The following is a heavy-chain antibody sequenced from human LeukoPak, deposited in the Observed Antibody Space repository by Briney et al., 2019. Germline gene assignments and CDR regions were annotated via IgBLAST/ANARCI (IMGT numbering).Heavy chain of an antibody. CDR1: GGSFSGYY. CDR2: INHSGST. J-gene: IGHJ4*02. D-gene: IGHD6-19*01. Sequence: SETLSLTCAVYGGSFSGYYWSWIRQPPGKGLEWIGEINHSGSTNYNPSLKSRVTISVDTSKNQFSLKLSSVTAADTAVYYCARGRGSGWAKSGYFDYWGQGTLVTVYS. V-gene: IGHV4-34*01. CDR3: ARGRGSGWAKSGYFDY.